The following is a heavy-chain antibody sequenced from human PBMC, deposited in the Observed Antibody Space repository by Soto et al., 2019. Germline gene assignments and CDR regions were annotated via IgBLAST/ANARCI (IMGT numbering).Heavy chain of an antibody. CDR3: ARVTDYYDSSGYYYVPDHYYYGMDV. CDR1: GGTFSSYA. V-gene: IGHV1-69*13. D-gene: IGHD3-22*01. J-gene: IGHJ6*02. Sequence: GASVKVSCKASGGTFSSYAISWVRQAPGQGLEWMGGIIPIFGTANYAQKFQGRVTITADESTSTAYMELSSLRSEDTAVYYCARVTDYYDSSGYYYVPDHYYYGMDVWGQGTTVTVSS. CDR2: IIPIFGTA.